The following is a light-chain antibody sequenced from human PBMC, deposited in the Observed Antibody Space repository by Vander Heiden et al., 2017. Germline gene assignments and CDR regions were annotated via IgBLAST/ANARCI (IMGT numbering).Light chain of an antibody. CDR3: QQYNSYSST. Sequence: DNQITHSPSTLSPSVGARVTITCRASQSISSWLAWYQQKPGKAPKLLIYKASSLESGVPSRFSGSGSGTEFTLTISSLQPDDFATYYCQQYNSYSSTFGQGTKMEIK. J-gene: IGKJ2*01. CDR1: QSISSW. CDR2: KAS. V-gene: IGKV1-5*03.